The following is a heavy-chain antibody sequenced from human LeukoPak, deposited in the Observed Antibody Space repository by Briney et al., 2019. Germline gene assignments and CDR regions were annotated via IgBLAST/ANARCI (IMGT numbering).Heavy chain of an antibody. CDR2: FFYVGTT. CDR1: GGSISSSSYY. J-gene: IGHJ5*02. V-gene: IGHV4-39*01. CDR3: ARQASYSNKWELYPFDP. D-gene: IGHD6-13*01. Sequence: SETLSPTCTVSGGSISSSSYYWGWIRQPPGKGLEWIGSFFYVGTTYYNPSLKSRLTISVDTSKNQFSLKLSSVTAADTGVYYCARQASYSNKWELYPFDPWGQGTLVTVSS.